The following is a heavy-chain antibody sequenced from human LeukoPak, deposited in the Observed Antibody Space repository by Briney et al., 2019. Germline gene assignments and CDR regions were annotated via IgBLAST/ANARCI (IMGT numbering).Heavy chain of an antibody. CDR2: IYYSGST. J-gene: IGHJ5*02. Sequence: KPSETLSLTCAVYGGSFSGYYWSWIRQPPGKGLEWIGYIYYSGSTNYNPSLKSRVTISVDTSKNQFSLKLSSVTAADTAVYYCARHLEPLWFGAYGLPFDPWGQGTLVTVSS. CDR1: GGSFSGYY. CDR3: ARHLEPLWFGAYGLPFDP. V-gene: IGHV4-59*08. D-gene: IGHD3-10*01.